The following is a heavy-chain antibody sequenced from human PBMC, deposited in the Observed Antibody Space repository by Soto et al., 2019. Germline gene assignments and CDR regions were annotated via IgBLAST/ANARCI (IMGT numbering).Heavy chain of an antibody. CDR2: TYYRSKWYN. J-gene: IGHJ6*02. CDR3: ARVLPDASDYYYYYGMDV. CDR1: GDSVSSYSAA. Sequence: SQTLSLTCAISGDSVSSYSAAWNWIRQSPSRGLEWLGRTYYRSKWYNDYAVSVRGRITINPDTSKNQFSLQLNPVTPEDTAVYYCARVLPDASDYYYYYGMDVWGQGTTVTVSS. V-gene: IGHV6-1*01. D-gene: IGHD2-2*01.